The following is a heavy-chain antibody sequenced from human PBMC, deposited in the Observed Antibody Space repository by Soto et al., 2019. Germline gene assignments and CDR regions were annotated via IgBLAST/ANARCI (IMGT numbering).Heavy chain of an antibody. J-gene: IGHJ6*02. V-gene: IGHV1-2*02. D-gene: IGHD3-16*01. Sequence: ASVKVSCKASGNTVTGYFLHWVRQARGQGLEWMGWLNSNSGGTKIAQKFQGRLAMTRDTSITTAYMELSRLRSDDTAVYYCATSPGCLGESSCGLDVWGRGATVTVSS. CDR1: GNTVTGYF. CDR2: LNSNSGGT. CDR3: ATSPGCLGESSCGLDV.